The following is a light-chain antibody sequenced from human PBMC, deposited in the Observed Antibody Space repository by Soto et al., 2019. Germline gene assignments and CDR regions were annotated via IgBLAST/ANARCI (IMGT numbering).Light chain of an antibody. J-gene: IGLJ2*01. CDR1: KLGDNY. Sequence: SYELTQPPSVSVSPGQTASITCSGDKLGDNYACWYQQKPGQSPVLVIYQDSKRPSGIPERFSGSNSGNTATLTISGNQAMDEGEYYCQAWDSSTVVFGGGTKLTVL. V-gene: IGLV3-1*01. CDR2: QDS. CDR3: QAWDSSTVV.